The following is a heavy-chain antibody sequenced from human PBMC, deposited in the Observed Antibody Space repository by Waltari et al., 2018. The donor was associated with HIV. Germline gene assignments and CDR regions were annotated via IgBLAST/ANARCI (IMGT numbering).Heavy chain of an antibody. CDR2: TYPLGNT. J-gene: IGHJ4*02. Sequence: QVQLQESGPGLVKPSETLSLTCTVSVDYISIYYWTWIRQPPGKGLEWIGYTYPLGNTDYNPSRKSRVAISVDTSQSQFSLKLSSVTAADTAVYYCARAAAGRVLDYWGQGILVTVSS. D-gene: IGHD6-13*01. V-gene: IGHV4-59*01. CDR1: VDYISIYY. CDR3: ARAAAGRVLDY.